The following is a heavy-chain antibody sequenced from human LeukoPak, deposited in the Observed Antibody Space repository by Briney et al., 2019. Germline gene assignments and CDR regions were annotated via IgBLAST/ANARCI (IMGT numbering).Heavy chain of an antibody. J-gene: IGHJ5*02. CDR1: GFTFSNSA. Sequence: PGGSLRLSCAASGFTFSNSAMSWVRQAPGKGLELVSVMSGSGGSTYYPDSVKGRFTTSRDNSQNTLYLQMNSLKTEDTAVYYCVSLSGSYYSAYNWFDPWGQGTLVTVSS. D-gene: IGHD1-26*01. CDR2: MSGSGGST. CDR3: VSLSGSYYSAYNWFDP. V-gene: IGHV3-23*01.